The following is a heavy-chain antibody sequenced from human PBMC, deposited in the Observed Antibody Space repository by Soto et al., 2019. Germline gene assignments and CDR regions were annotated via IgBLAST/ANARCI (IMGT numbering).Heavy chain of an antibody. CDR3: AKDQGWDYDFWSGYYFSYFDY. CDR2: ISGSGGST. D-gene: IGHD3-3*01. Sequence: PGGSLRLSCAASGFTFSSYAMSWVRQAPGKGLKWVSAISGSGGSTYYADTVKGRFTISRDNSKNKLYMQMNSQRAEDTVVYYCAKDQGWDYDFWSGYYFSYFDYWGQGTLVTVSS. J-gene: IGHJ4*02. CDR1: GFTFSSYA. V-gene: IGHV3-23*01.